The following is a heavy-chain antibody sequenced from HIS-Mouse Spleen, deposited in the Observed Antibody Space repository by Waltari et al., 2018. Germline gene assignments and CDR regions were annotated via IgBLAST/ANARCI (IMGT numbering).Heavy chain of an antibody. CDR3: ARAPTGFLEWFDAFDI. Sequence: QLQLQESGPALVKPSETLSLTCTASGGSISSSSYYWGWIRQPPGKGLEWIGSIYYSGSTYYNPSLKSRVTISVDTSKNQFSLKLSSVTAADTAVYYCARAPTGFLEWFDAFDIWGQGTMVTVSS. CDR1: GGSISSSSYY. V-gene: IGHV4-39*07. J-gene: IGHJ3*02. D-gene: IGHD3-3*01. CDR2: IYYSGST.